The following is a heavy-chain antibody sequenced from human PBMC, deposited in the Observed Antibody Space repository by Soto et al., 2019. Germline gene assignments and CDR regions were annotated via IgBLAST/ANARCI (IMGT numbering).Heavy chain of an antibody. V-gene: IGHV4-30-4*01. J-gene: IGHJ6*02. CDR2: IYYSGST. CDR3: ARAGFDWLSGGYYYYGMDV. CDR1: GGSISSGDYY. Sequence: SETLSLTCTVSGGSISSGDYYWSWIRQPPGKGLEWIGYIYYSGSTYYNPSLKSRVTISVDTSKNQFSLKLSSVTAADTAAYYCARAGFDWLSGGYYYYGMDVWGQGTTVTVSS. D-gene: IGHD3-9*01.